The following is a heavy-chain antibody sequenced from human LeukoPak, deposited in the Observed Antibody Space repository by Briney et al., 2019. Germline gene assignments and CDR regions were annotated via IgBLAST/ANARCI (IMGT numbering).Heavy chain of an antibody. Sequence: GGSLRLSCAASGFIFTSYAMHWVRQAPGKGLEWVAVISYDGSNKYYADSVKGRFTISRDNSKNTLYLQMNSLRAEDTAVYYCARDYLDYYGSGSLKFWGQGTLVTVFS. CDR2: ISYDGSNK. V-gene: IGHV3-30*19. CDR3: ARDYLDYYGSGSLKF. CDR1: GFIFTSYA. D-gene: IGHD3-10*01. J-gene: IGHJ4*02.